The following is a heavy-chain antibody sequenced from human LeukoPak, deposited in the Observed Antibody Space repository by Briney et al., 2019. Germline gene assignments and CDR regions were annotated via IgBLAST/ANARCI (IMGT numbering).Heavy chain of an antibody. Sequence: ASVKVSCKASGYTFTSYDINWVRQATGQGLEWMGWMNPNSGNTGYAQKFQGRVTMTRNTSISTAYMELSSLRSEDTAVYYCARGLGSHMAAATEDAFDIWGQGTMVTVSS. CDR2: MNPNSGNT. CDR3: ARGLGSHMAAATEDAFDI. D-gene: IGHD6-13*01. CDR1: GYTFTSYD. J-gene: IGHJ3*02. V-gene: IGHV1-8*01.